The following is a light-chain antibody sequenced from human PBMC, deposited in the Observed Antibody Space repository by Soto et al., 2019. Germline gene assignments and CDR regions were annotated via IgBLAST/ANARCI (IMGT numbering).Light chain of an antibody. CDR1: QSVSSY. CDR3: QQRSNWPT. Sequence: EIGLTQSPATLSLSPGEIATLSCRASQSVSSYLAWYQQKPGQAPRLLIDDASHRAPGIPARFSGSGSGTDFTLPISSLEPEDFAVYYCQQRSNWPTFGQGTRLEIK. CDR2: DAS. V-gene: IGKV3-11*01. J-gene: IGKJ5*01.